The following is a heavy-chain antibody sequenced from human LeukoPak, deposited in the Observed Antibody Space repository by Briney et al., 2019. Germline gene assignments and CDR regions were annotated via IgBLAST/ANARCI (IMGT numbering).Heavy chain of an antibody. J-gene: IGHJ4*02. CDR1: GYTFTGYY. CDR2: INPNSGGT. D-gene: IGHD5-12*01. V-gene: IGHV1-2*02. CDR3: ARSIRYGGYLFDY. Sequence: ASVKVSCKASGYTFTGYYMHWVRQAPGQGLEWMGWINPNSGGTNYAQKFQGRVTVTRDTSISTAYMELSRLRSDDTAVYYCARSIRYGGYLFDYWGQGTLVTVSS.